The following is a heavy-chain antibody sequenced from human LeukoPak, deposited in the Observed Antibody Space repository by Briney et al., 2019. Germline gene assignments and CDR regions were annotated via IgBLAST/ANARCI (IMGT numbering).Heavy chain of an antibody. D-gene: IGHD2-21*01. J-gene: IGHJ5*02. CDR3: ARSGEVVPDHWFDP. CDR2: IYTSGST. CDR1: GGSISSYY. Sequence: ASETLSLTCTVSGGSISSYYWSWIRQPAGKGLEWIGRIYTSGSTNYNPSLKSRVTMSVDTSKNQFSLKLSSVTAADTAVYYCARSGEVVPDHWFDPWGQGTLVTVSS. V-gene: IGHV4-4*07.